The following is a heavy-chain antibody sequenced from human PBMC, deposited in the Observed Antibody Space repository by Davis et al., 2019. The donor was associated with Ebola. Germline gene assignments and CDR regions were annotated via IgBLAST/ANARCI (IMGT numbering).Heavy chain of an antibody. CDR1: GFTLSDYY. V-gene: IGHV3-11*01. Sequence: GESLKISCAASGFTLSDYYMSWIRQAPGKGLEWVSSIRSSDTTIYYSDPVKGRFTVSRDNAKNSLYLQMNSLRAEDTAVYFCAKVRPYCSGGSCYPNWYFDLWGRGTLVTVSS. J-gene: IGHJ2*01. CDR2: IRSSDTTI. D-gene: IGHD2-15*01. CDR3: AKVRPYCSGGSCYPNWYFDL.